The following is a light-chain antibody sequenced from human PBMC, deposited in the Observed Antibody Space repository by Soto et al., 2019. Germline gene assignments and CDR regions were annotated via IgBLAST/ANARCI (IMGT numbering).Light chain of an antibody. CDR3: QHYNSYSEA. Sequence: DIHMTQPPSTLAGSVGDRVTITCRASQTISSWLAWYQQKPGKAPKLLTYKASTLKSGVPSRFSGSGSGTEFTLTISSLQPDDFATYYCQHYNSYSEAFGQGTKVDIK. CDR2: KAS. V-gene: IGKV1-5*03. CDR1: QTISSW. J-gene: IGKJ1*01.